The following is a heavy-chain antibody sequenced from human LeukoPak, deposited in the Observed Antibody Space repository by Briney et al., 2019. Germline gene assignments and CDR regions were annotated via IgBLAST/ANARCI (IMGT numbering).Heavy chain of an antibody. J-gene: IGHJ4*02. Sequence: SETLSLTCTVSGGSISSSSYYRGWIRQPPGKGLEWIGSIYYSGSTFYNPSLKSRVTISVDTSKNQFSLKLTSVTAADTAVYYCAREVSSTAMVNYWGQGTLVTVSS. CDR2: IYYSGST. CDR1: GGSISSSSYY. D-gene: IGHD5-18*01. CDR3: AREVSSTAMVNY. V-gene: IGHV4-39*02.